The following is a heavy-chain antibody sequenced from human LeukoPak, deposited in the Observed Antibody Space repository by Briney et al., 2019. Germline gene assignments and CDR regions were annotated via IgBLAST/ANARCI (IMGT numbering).Heavy chain of an antibody. J-gene: IGHJ3*02. D-gene: IGHD6-13*01. CDR1: GFTFSNYW. CDR3: ARASRYSSRGLFPDAFDI. V-gene: IGHV3-7*01. Sequence: GGSLRLSCAASGFTFSNYWMSWVRQAPGKGLEWVANIKQDGSEKYYVDSVKGRFTISRDNAKNSLYLQMNSLRAEDTAVYYCARASRYSSRGLFPDAFDIWGQGTMVTVSS. CDR2: IKQDGSEK.